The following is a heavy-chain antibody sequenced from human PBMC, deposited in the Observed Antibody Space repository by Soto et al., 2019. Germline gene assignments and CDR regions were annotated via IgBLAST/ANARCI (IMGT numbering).Heavy chain of an antibody. Sequence: EVQLVESGGGLFQPGGSLRLSCAASGFTVSTDYMSWVRQAPGKGLEWVSVIYAGGSTYYADSVRGRFTISRDSSENTLYLQMNSLRVEDTAVYYCARDQSTGWYSAPVGGYWGHGTLVTVSS. CDR3: ARDQSTGWYSAPVGGY. CDR1: GFTVSTDY. V-gene: IGHV3-53*01. J-gene: IGHJ4*01. CDR2: IYAGGST. D-gene: IGHD6-19*01.